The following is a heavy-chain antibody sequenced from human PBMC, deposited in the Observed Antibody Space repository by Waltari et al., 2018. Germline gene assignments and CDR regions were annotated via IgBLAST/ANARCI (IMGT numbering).Heavy chain of an antibody. D-gene: IGHD2-21*02. CDR1: GFTFDDYA. CDR3: ARGKDVTGIYYFDY. Sequence: PGRSLRLSCAGSGFTFDDYAMHWVRQVPGKGLEWVSGISWNSGSMVYADSVKGRFTISRDNAKNSLYLQMNSLRPEDMALYYCARGKDVTGIYYFDYWGQGTLVTVSS. CDR2: ISWNSGSM. V-gene: IGHV3-9*03. J-gene: IGHJ4*02.